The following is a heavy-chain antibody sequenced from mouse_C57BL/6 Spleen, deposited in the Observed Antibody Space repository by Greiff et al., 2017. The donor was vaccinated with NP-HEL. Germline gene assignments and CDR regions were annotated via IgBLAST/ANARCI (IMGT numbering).Heavy chain of an antibody. CDR2: IHPNSGST. D-gene: IGHD2-10*02. V-gene: IGHV1-64*01. Sequence: QVQLQQPGAELVKPGASVKLSCKASGYTFTSYWMHWVKQRPGPGLEWIGMIHPNSGSTNYNEKFKSKATLTVDKSSSTAYMQLSSLTSEDSAVYYCARSVWSYYFDYWGQGTTLTVSS. J-gene: IGHJ2*01. CDR1: GYTFTSYW. CDR3: ARSVWSYYFDY.